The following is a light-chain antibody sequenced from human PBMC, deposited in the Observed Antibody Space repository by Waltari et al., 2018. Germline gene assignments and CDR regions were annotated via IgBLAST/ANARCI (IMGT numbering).Light chain of an antibody. V-gene: IGKV1-NL1*01. CDR1: QAISNS. CDR3: QQYYSNSVT. J-gene: IGKJ4*01. Sequence: DIQMTQSPSCLSASVGDRVTITCRASQAISNSLAWYQQKPGTAPKLLVYGASRLVSGVPARVSGSGSGTDYTLTITSLQPEDFATYYCQQYYSNSVTFAGGTKVEIK. CDR2: GAS.